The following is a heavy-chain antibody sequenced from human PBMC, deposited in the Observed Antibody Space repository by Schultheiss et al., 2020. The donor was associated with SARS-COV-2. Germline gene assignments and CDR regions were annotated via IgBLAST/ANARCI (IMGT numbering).Heavy chain of an antibody. V-gene: IGHV3-30-3*01. Sequence: GESLKISCAASGFTFSSYAMHWVRQAPGKGLEWVAVISYDGSNKYYADSVKGRFTISRDNSKNTLYLQMNSLRAEDTAVYYCARGTPATLDTWGQGTLVTVSS. CDR1: GFTFSSYA. CDR2: ISYDGSNK. D-gene: IGHD1-1*01. J-gene: IGHJ5*02. CDR3: ARGTPATLDT.